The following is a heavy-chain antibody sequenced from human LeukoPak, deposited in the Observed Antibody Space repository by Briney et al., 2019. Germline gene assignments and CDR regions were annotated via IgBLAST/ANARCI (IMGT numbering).Heavy chain of an antibody. V-gene: IGHV3-7*01. CDR3: ARALQMVYAYHY. J-gene: IGHJ4*02. CDR2: IKQDGSEK. Sequence: GGSLRLSCAASAFTFSSYWMSWVRQAPGKGLEWVANIKQDGSEKYYVDSVKGRFTISRDNAKNSLYLQMNSLRAEDTAVYYCARALQMVYAYHYWVQGTLVTVSS. D-gene: IGHD2-8*01. CDR1: AFTFSSYW.